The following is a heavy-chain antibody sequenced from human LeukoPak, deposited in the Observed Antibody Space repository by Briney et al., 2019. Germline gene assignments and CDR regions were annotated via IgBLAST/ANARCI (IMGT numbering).Heavy chain of an antibody. D-gene: IGHD2-21*02. J-gene: IGHJ3*02. CDR1: GGSISSYY. CDR2: IYYSGST. CDR3: ARLVVVTAIYAFDI. V-gene: IGHV4-59*08. Sequence: PSETLSLTCTVSGGSISSYYWSWIRQPPGKGLEWIGYIYYSGSTNYNPSLKSRVTISVDASKNQFSLKLSSVTAADTAVYYCARLVVVTAIYAFDIWGQGTMVTVSS.